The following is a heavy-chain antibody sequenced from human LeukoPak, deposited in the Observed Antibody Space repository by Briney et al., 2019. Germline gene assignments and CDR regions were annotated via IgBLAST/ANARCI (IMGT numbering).Heavy chain of an antibody. J-gene: IGHJ6*03. CDR1: RDALTSFG. D-gene: IGHD4-17*01. V-gene: IGHV1-18*01. CDR2: TSAYNGIT. Sequence: GASVKLSCKISRDALTSFGISWGRQAPGQGLEWLGWTSAYNGITTYAQSLQGRVTITTDTFTTTVFMELRSLTSDDTAVYFCGRLRGDDPAEMDVWGKGTTVIVS. CDR3: GRLRGDDPAEMDV.